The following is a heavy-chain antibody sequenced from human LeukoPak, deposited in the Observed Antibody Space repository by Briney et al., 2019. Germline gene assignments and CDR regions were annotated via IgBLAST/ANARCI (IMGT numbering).Heavy chain of an antibody. V-gene: IGHV3-11*04. CDR2: ISSSGSTR. CDR3: TRQYYYDSSGTIDH. Sequence: GGSLRLSCAASGLTFSDYYMSWIRQSPGKGLEWVSYISSSGSTRYYADSVKGRFTISRDNAKNSLYLQIDSLRAEDMAVYYCTRQYYYDSSGTIDHWGQGTLVTVSS. D-gene: IGHD3-22*01. CDR1: GLTFSDYY. J-gene: IGHJ4*02.